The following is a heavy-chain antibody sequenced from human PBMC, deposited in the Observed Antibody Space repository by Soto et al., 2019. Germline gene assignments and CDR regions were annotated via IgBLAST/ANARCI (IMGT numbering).Heavy chain of an antibody. D-gene: IGHD6-13*01. Sequence: GGSLRLSCAASGFTVSSNYISWVRQAPGKGLQWVSVIYSGGSTYYADSLKGRFTISRDNSKNTLYPQMNSLRAQDTAVYYCARAIADLISDYWGQGTL. CDR2: IYSGGST. CDR1: GFTVSSNY. V-gene: IGHV3-53*01. CDR3: ARAIADLISDY. J-gene: IGHJ4*02.